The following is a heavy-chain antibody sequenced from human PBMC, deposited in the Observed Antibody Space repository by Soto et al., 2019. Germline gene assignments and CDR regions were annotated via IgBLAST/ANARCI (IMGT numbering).Heavy chain of an antibody. J-gene: IGHJ4*02. D-gene: IGHD3-9*01. CDR3: VRDVSWYFDW. CDR2: DGSDK. Sequence: QVQLVESGGGVVQPGRSLRLSCVASGFTLKNFGMHWVRQAPGKGLEWVAHDGSDKHYAESLSGRITISRDNSKNTVDLLMDSLRVEDTAVYYCVRDVSWYFDWWGQGIPVTGSP. V-gene: IGHV3-33*01. CDR1: GFTLKNFG.